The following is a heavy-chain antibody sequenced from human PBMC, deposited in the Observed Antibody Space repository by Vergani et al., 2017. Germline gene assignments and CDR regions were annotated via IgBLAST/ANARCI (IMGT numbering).Heavy chain of an antibody. CDR2: ISSSGSTI. Sequence: QVQLVESGGGLVKPGGSLRLSCAASGFTFSDYYMSWIRQAPGKGLEWVSYISSSGSTIYYADSVKGRFTISRDNAKNSLYLQMNSLRAEDTAVYYCARDPLRAGTKYYYYYYGMDVWGQGTTVTVSS. CDR1: GFTFSDYY. CDR3: ARDPLRAGTKYYYYYYGMDV. J-gene: IGHJ6*02. V-gene: IGHV3-11*04. D-gene: IGHD6-19*01.